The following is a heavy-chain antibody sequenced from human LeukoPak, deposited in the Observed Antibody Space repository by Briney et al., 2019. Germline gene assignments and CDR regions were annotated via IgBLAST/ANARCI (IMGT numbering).Heavy chain of an antibody. J-gene: IGHJ4*02. D-gene: IGHD3-9*01. CDR1: GCTFSTYW. CDR2: IRPEGTTT. V-gene: IGHV3-74*03. Sequence: PGGSLRLSCAASGCTFSTYWMHWVRQAPGKGLVWVARIRPEGTTTAYADSVKGRFTISRDNAKNTLFLQMNSLSAEDTAVYYCARDLDWILFDYWGQGTLVTVSS. CDR3: ARDLDWILFDY.